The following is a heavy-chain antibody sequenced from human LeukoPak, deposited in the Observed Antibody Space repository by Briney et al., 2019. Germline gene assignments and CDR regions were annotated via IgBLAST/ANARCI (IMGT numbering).Heavy chain of an antibody. Sequence: GGSLRLSCVVSGLTVSRKFMNWVRQAPGKGLEWVSGIYDDGSTFYADSVKGRFTISRDNSKNTLYLQMNSLRAEDTAVYYCARGLYSSSWGAVDYWGQGTLVTVSS. CDR1: GLTVSRKF. V-gene: IGHV3-66*01. D-gene: IGHD6-13*01. J-gene: IGHJ4*02. CDR2: IYDDGST. CDR3: ARGLYSSSWGAVDY.